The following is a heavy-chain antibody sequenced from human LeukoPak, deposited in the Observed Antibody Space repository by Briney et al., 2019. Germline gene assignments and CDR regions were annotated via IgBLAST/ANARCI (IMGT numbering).Heavy chain of an antibody. Sequence: SETLSLTCTVSGGSISSYYWSWIRQPAGKGLEWIGRIYTSGSTNYNPSLKSRVTMSVDTSKNQFSLKLSPVTAADTAVYYCARALGYSKYYYYYMDVWGKGTTVTISS. V-gene: IGHV4-4*07. CDR2: IYTSGST. J-gene: IGHJ6*03. CDR1: GGSISSYY. D-gene: IGHD4-11*01. CDR3: ARALGYSKYYYYYMDV.